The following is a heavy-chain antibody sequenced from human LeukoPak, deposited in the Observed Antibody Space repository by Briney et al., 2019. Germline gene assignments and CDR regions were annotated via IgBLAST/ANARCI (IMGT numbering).Heavy chain of an antibody. CDR1: GYTFTSYD. J-gene: IGHJ4*02. CDR3: ARAPGSGFRISSIAAAGIQKN. CDR2: MNPNSGNT. V-gene: IGHV1-18*01. D-gene: IGHD6-13*01. Sequence: GASVKVSCKASGYTFTSYDINWVRQATGQGLEWMGWMNPNSGNTNYAQKLQGRVTMTTDTSTSTAYMELRSLRSDDTAVYYCARAPGSGFRISSIAAAGIQKNWGQGTLVTVSS.